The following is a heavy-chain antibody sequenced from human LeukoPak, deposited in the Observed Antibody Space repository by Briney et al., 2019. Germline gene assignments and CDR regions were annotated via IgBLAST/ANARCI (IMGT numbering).Heavy chain of an antibody. CDR1: VYSFTDNY. V-gene: IGHV1-2*02. Sequence: ASVNVSCEASVYSFTDNYMHWVRQAPGQGLEWMGWMNTNRGATHYAQKFQSRVTMTRDTAISTAYIELKRLISDDTAVYYCARDSSLGIWGQGTMVTVSS. J-gene: IGHJ3*02. CDR3: ARDSSLGI. CDR2: MNTNRGAT. D-gene: IGHD6-6*01.